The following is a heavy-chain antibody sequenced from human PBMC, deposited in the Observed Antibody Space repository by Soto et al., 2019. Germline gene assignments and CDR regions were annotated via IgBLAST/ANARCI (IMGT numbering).Heavy chain of an antibody. D-gene: IGHD7-27*01. J-gene: IGHJ4*02. V-gene: IGHV4-4*02. Sequence: SETLSLTCAVSGGSISSSNWWSWVRQPPGKGLEWIGKIYHSGTTNYNPSLKSRVTISEDKSKNQFSLKRHSVTAADTAVYYCARAPRLGQDYWGQGTLVTVSS. CDR1: GGSISSSNW. CDR2: IYHSGTT. CDR3: ARAPRLGQDY.